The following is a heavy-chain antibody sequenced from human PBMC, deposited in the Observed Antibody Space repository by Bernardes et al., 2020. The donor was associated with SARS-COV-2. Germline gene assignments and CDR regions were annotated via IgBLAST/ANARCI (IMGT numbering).Heavy chain of an antibody. CDR3: TTDLGGTTGTTFLYDAFDI. V-gene: IGHV3-15*01. Sequence: GGSLRLSCAASGFTFSNAWMSWVRQAPGKGLEWVGRIKSKTDGGTTDYAAPVKGRFTISRDDSKNTLYLQMNSLKTEDTAVYYCTTDLGGTTGTTFLYDAFDIWGQGTMVTVSS. CDR2: IKSKTDGGTT. CDR1: GFTFSNAW. D-gene: IGHD1-1*01. J-gene: IGHJ3*02.